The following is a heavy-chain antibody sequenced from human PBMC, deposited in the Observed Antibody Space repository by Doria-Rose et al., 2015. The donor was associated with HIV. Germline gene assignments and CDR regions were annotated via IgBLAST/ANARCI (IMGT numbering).Heavy chain of an antibody. J-gene: IGHJ4*02. CDR1: GVSLSSPGMG. CDR3: ARIKSSRWYHKYYFDF. D-gene: IGHD6-13*01. Sequence: QVTLKESGPVLVKPTETLTLTCTVSGVSLSSPGMGVSWTRQPPGKALEWLGNIFSDDERSYKTSLKSRLTISRGTSKSQVVLTMTDVDPVDTVTYYCARIKSSRWYHKYYFDFWGQGTLVIVSA. CDR2: IFSDDER. V-gene: IGHV2-26*01.